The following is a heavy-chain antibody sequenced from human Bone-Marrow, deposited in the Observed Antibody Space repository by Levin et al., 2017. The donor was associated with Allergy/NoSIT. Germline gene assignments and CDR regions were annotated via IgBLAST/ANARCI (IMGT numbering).Heavy chain of an antibody. CDR2: INPNSGGT. Sequence: ASVKVSCKASGYTFTGYYMHWVRQAPGQGLEWMGWINPNSGGTNYAQKFQGRVTMTRDTSISTAYMELSRLRSDDTAVYYCARDLNDILTNYYYYGMDVWGQGTTVTVSS. J-gene: IGHJ6*02. D-gene: IGHD3-9*01. V-gene: IGHV1-2*02. CDR3: ARDLNDILTNYYYYGMDV. CDR1: GYTFTGYY.